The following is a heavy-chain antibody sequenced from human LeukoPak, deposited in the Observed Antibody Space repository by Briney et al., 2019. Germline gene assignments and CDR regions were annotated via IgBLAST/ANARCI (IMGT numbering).Heavy chain of an antibody. CDR1: GFTFSSNG. CDR2: ISGSGGST. D-gene: IGHD3-22*01. J-gene: IGHJ4*02. Sequence: GGSLRLSCAASGFTFSSNGMSWVRQAPGQGLEWVSAISGSGGSTYYADSVKGRFTISRDNSKNTLYLQMNSLGAEDTAVYYCAKGKDSSGYYPHSFDYWGQGTLVTVSS. V-gene: IGHV3-23*01. CDR3: AKGKDSSGYYPHSFDY.